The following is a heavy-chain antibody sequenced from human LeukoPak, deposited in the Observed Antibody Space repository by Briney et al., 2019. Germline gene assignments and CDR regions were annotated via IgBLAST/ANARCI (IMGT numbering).Heavy chain of an antibody. J-gene: IGHJ4*02. V-gene: IGHV1-2*02. CDR2: INPNSGGT. CDR1: GYTFSGYY. D-gene: IGHD6-19*01. CDR3: ARVGRVAGPDNFDY. Sequence: ASVKVSCKASGYTFSGYYMHWVRQAPGQGLEWMGWINPNSGGTKYAQKFQGRVTMTRDMSISTVYMELSRLRSDDTAVYYCARVGRVAGPDNFDYWGQGTLVTVSS.